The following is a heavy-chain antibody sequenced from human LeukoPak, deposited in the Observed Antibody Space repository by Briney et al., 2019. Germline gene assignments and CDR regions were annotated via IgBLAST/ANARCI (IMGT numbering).Heavy chain of an antibody. D-gene: IGHD3-10*01. J-gene: IGHJ4*02. CDR2: IYYSGST. V-gene: IGHV4-61*01. CDR3: ARADYGSGGPLFDY. Sequence: PSETLSLTCTVSGGSVSSSTYYWSWIRQPPGKGLEWIGYIYYSGSTKYNPSLKSRVTISVDTSKSQFSLNLSSVTAADTAVYYCARADYGSGGPLFDYWGQGILVTVSS. CDR1: GGSVSSSTYY.